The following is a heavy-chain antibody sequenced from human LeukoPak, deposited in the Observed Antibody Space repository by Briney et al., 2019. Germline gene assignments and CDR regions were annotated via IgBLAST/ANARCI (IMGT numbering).Heavy chain of an antibody. J-gene: IGHJ4*02. V-gene: IGHV3-21*06. CDR2: ISANSYHI. Sequence: GGSLRLSCAASGFTFSDQSMNWVRQAPGKGLEWVSSISANSYHIFYADSVKGRFTISRDNAKNSLYLQMNNLRAEGTAVYYCVGPDSQFDCWGQGTLVTVSS. CDR1: GFTFSDQS. CDR3: VGPDSQFDC. D-gene: IGHD3-10*01.